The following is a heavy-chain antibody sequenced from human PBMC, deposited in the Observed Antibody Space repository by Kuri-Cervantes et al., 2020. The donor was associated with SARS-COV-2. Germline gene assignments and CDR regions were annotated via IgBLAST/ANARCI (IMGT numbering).Heavy chain of an antibody. CDR2: IWYDGSNK. CDR3: ARAEKRTIFGVVNYYYYGMDV. J-gene: IGHJ6*02. V-gene: IGHV3-33*01. D-gene: IGHD3-3*01. Sequence: GESLKISCAASEFTFSSYGMHWVRQAPGKGLEWVAVIWYDGSNKYYADSVKGRFTISRDNSKNTLYLQMNSLRAEDTAVYYCARAEKRTIFGVVNYYYYGMDVWGQGTTVTVSS. CDR1: EFTFSSYG.